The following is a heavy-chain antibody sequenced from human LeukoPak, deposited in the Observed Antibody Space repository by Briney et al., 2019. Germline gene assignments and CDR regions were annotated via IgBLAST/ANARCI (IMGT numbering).Heavy chain of an antibody. CDR3: ARDGGSGSYYNDY. V-gene: IGHV3-48*04. Sequence: GGSLRLSCAASGFTFSSYSMNWVRQAPGKGLEWVSYISSSSSTIYYADSVKGRFTISRDNAKNSLYLQMNSLRAEDTAVYYCARDGGSGSYYNDYWGQGTLVTVSS. CDR1: GFTFSSYS. J-gene: IGHJ4*02. D-gene: IGHD3-10*01. CDR2: ISSSSSTI.